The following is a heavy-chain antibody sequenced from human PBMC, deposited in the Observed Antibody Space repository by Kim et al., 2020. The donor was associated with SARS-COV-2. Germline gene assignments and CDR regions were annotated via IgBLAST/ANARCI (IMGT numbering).Heavy chain of an antibody. D-gene: IGHD6-6*01. V-gene: IGHV3-7*01. CDR1: GLTFRNYW. Sequence: GGSLRLSCAVSGLTFRNYWMSWVRQAPGKGLEWVANIKHDGSVKHYVDSVKGRFTISRDNARDTLYLQMNDLRVEDTAVYYCARDPSSLDRSDYWGQGTLVAVSP. CDR3: ARDPSSLDRSDY. CDR2: IKHDGSVK. J-gene: IGHJ4*02.